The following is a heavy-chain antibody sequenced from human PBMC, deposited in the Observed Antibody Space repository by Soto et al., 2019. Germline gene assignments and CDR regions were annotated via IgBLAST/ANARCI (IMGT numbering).Heavy chain of an antibody. Sequence: QLQLQESGPGLVKPSETLSLTCTVSGDSISSGFYFWGWVRQPPGKGLEWIGTIYYSGSTYYTPSLKSRVTISVDTSQNQFSLRLSSLTAADTAMYYCARHPYSNLWYNWLDPWGQGTLVTVSS. D-gene: IGHD6-13*01. V-gene: IGHV4-39*01. CDR3: ARHPYSNLWYNWLDP. CDR1: GDSISSGFYF. CDR2: IYYSGST. J-gene: IGHJ5*02.